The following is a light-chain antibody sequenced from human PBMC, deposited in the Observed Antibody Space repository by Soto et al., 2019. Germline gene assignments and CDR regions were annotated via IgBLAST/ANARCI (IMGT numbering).Light chain of an antibody. CDR1: QSVSSSY. CDR2: GAS. Sequence: DIVLTQSPGTLSSSPGERATLSCRASQSVSSSYLAWYQQKPGQAPRLLIYGASSRATGIPDRFSGSGSGTDFTLTISRLEPEDFALYYCQQYDSSPFTFGGGTNVEIK. V-gene: IGKV3-20*01. J-gene: IGKJ4*01. CDR3: QQYDSSPFT.